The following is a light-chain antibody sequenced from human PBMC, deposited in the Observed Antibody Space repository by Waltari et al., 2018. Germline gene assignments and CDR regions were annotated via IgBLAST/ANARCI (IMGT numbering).Light chain of an antibody. Sequence: QSVLTQPLSMSGTPGQGVTISCSGSSSNIGRGTVNWYQQLPGTAPKLLIYSNGQGPSGFPDRFSGSKSGTSASLAISGLQSDDEADYYCAAWDNSLDAWVFGGGTKLTVL. V-gene: IGLV1-44*01. CDR2: SNG. CDR1: SSNIGRGT. J-gene: IGLJ3*02. CDR3: AAWDNSLDAWV.